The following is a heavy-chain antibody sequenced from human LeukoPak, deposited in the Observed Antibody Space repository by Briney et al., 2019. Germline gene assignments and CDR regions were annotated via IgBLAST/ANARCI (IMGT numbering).Heavy chain of an antibody. CDR2: ISYDGSNK. V-gene: IGHV3-30*03. CDR3: ARSQGAFDI. J-gene: IGHJ3*02. Sequence: PGGSLRLSCAASGFTFSSYGMHWVRQAPGKGLEWVAVISYDGSNKYYADSVKGRFTISRDNSKNTASLQMHSLRAEDTAVYYCARSQGAFDIWGQGTMVTVSS. CDR1: GFTFSSYG.